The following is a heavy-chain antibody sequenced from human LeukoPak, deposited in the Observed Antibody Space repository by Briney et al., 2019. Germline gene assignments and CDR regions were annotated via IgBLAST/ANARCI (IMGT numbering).Heavy chain of an antibody. J-gene: IGHJ4*02. Sequence: QTGGSLSLSCAASGFTYSNVWMSWVRQTPGKGLEWVAHIISGGNTEYYADSVRGRFTVSRDNAKNSLYLHMSSLRAEDSAVYYCARDTVDGPFVTSLDYWGQGVRVIVSS. CDR3: ARDTVDGPFVTSLDY. CDR1: GFTYSNVW. CDR2: IISGGNTE. V-gene: IGHV3-48*04. D-gene: IGHD5-12*01.